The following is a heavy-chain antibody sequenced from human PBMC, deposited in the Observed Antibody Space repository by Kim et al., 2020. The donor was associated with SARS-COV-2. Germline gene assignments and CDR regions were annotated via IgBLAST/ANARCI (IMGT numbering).Heavy chain of an antibody. CDR3: ARDQTRGRVVPAALPYYYNGMDV. Sequence: SETLSLTCTVSGGSVSSGSYYWSWIRQPPGKGLEWIGYIYYSGSTNYNPSLKSRVTISVDTSKNQFSLKLGPVTAAATAVYYCARDQTRGRVVPAALPYYYNGMDVWGERTTVTVSS. V-gene: IGHV4-61*01. D-gene: IGHD2-2*01. CDR2: IYYSGST. CDR1: GGSVSSGSYY. J-gene: IGHJ6*04.